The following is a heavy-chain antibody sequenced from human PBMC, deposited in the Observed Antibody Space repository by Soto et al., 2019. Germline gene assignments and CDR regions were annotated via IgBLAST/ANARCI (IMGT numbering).Heavy chain of an antibody. D-gene: IGHD4-17*01. CDR1: GYIFTTYW. CDR2: IYPFDSDT. Sequence: GESLKISCQVSGYIFTTYWLAWVRQTPGKGLEWMGIIYPFDSDTRYGPSFQGQVTISVDKPVNTAYLQWSALRASDTGMYYCARPRDYGDFDAFDIWGQGTMVTVSS. V-gene: IGHV5-51*01. CDR3: ARPRDYGDFDAFDI. J-gene: IGHJ3*02.